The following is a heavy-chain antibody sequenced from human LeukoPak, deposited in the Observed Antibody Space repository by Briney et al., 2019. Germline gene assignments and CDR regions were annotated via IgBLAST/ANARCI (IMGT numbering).Heavy chain of an antibody. CDR3: AKTQSSGSYPPYDGFDI. D-gene: IGHD3-10*01. CDR2: ISGSGENT. V-gene: IGHV3-23*01. CDR1: GFTFSSYS. J-gene: IGHJ3*02. Sequence: GGSLRLSCAASGFTFSSYSMNWVRQAPGKGLDWVSGISGSGENTYYADSVKGRFTISRDNSKNTLYLQMNSLRAEDTAVYYCAKTQSSGSYPPYDGFDIWGQGTMVTVSS.